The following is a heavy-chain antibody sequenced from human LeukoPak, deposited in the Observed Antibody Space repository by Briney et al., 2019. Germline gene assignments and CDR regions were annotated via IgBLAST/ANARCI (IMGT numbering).Heavy chain of an antibody. V-gene: IGHV3-66*04. CDR2: IYRGGNT. CDR3: ARHGITIFGVVPG. D-gene: IGHD3-3*01. J-gene: IGHJ4*02. Sequence: GGSLRLSCAASGFTVSSNYMGWVRQAPGKGLEWVSDIYRGGNTYYADYVKGRFTISRDNSKNTVYLQMNSLRAEDTAVYYCARHGITIFGVVPGWGQGTLVTVSS. CDR1: GFTVSSNY.